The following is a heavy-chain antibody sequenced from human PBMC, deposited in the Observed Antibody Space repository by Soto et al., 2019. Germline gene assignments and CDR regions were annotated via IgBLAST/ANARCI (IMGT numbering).Heavy chain of an antibody. CDR1: GGSISSTTYH. J-gene: IGHJ4*02. CDR3: ATVPSYYDSSGYWPL. Sequence: QLQLQESGPGLVKPSETLSLTCTVSGGSISSTTYHWGWIRQPPGKGLEWIGSVSYTGSTYYNPSLTSRVTISVDTSKNEFSLKLRSVTAADTAIYHCATVPSYYDSSGYWPLWGQGTLVTVSS. V-gene: IGHV4-39*01. D-gene: IGHD3-22*01. CDR2: VSYTGST.